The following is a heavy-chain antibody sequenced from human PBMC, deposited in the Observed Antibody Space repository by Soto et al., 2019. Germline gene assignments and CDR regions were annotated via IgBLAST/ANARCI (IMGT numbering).Heavy chain of an antibody. D-gene: IGHD1-26*01. V-gene: IGHV3-7*01. CDR1: GMTFSYYW. CDR2: IKEDGTET. J-gene: IGHJ4*02. CDR3: ARDSRRVAATSDLDY. Sequence: GGSLRLSCITSGMTFSYYWMSWVRQAPGKGLEWVANIKEDGTETHYVDSVKGRFTISRDNAKNSLYLQMNNLRAEDTALYYCARDSRRVAATSDLDYWGLGTLVTVSS.